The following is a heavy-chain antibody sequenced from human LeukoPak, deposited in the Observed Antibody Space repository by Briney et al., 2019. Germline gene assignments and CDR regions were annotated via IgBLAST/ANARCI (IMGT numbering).Heavy chain of an antibody. D-gene: IGHD3-22*01. CDR2: IYYSGTT. J-gene: IGHJ4*02. Sequence: SETLSLTCTVSGGSISTYYWSWFRQPPGKGLEWIAYIYYSGTTNYNPSLKSRVTISVDTSKNQFSLKLSSVTAADTAVYYCARDSYDSSGYYRPFDYWGQGTLVTVSS. CDR1: GGSISTYY. CDR3: ARDSYDSSGYYRPFDY. V-gene: IGHV4-59*01.